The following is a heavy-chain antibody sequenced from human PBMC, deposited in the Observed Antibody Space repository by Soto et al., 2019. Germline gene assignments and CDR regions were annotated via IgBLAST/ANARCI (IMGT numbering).Heavy chain of an antibody. CDR1: GGSISTNNW. V-gene: IGHV4-4*02. D-gene: IGHD6-19*01. CDR2: IYHSGTT. J-gene: IGHJ4*02. CDR3: AREGGAGTYMGFDY. Sequence: QVQLQESGPGVVKPLGTLALTCTVSGGSISTNNWWMWVRQSPEKGLEWIGEIYHSGTTNYNPSFNSRVTMSVDKSNNQFSLMLTSVTVEDTAIYYCAREGGAGTYMGFDYWGQGTLVTVSS.